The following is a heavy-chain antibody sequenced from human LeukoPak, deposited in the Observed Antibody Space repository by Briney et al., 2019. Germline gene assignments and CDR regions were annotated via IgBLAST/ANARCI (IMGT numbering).Heavy chain of an antibody. CDR3: ARGPGPADDGGGYCFDY. D-gene: IGHD3-22*01. CDR2: INPSGGST. V-gene: IGHV1-46*01. J-gene: IGHJ4*02. Sequence: ASVQVFCKASGYTFTSYYLYWVRQAPGQGLEWMGVINPSGGSTTSAQKFQGRVTMTRDTSTSTVYMELRSLRSEDTAVYYCARGPGPADDGGGYCFDYWGQGTLVTVSS. CDR1: GYTFTSYY.